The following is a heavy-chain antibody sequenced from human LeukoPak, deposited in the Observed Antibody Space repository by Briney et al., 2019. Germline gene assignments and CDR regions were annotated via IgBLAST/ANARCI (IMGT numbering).Heavy chain of an antibody. V-gene: IGHV1-69*05. D-gene: IGHD4-17*01. Sequence: SVKVSCKASGGTFSSYAISWVRQAPGQGLEWRGRIIPIFGTANYAQKFQGRVTITTDESTSTAYMELSSLRSEDTAVYYCARSDYGDFKEFDYWGQGTLVTVSS. J-gene: IGHJ4*02. CDR2: IIPIFGTA. CDR1: GGTFSSYA. CDR3: ARSDYGDFKEFDY.